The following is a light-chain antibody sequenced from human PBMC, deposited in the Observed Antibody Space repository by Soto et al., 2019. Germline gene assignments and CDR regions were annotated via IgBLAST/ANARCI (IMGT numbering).Light chain of an antibody. J-gene: IGKJ5*01. Sequence: DIQMTQSPSTLSASVGDSVTITCRASQNIRNWLAWYQQKPGKAPNPLIYDASSLKSEVPARFSGSGSGTEFTLTISSLQPDDFATYYCQQYNTYSTFGQGTRLEIK. V-gene: IGKV1-5*01. CDR2: DAS. CDR3: QQYNTYST. CDR1: QNIRNW.